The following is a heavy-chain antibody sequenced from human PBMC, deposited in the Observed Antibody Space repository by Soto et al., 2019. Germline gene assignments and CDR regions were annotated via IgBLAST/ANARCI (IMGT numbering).Heavy chain of an antibody. J-gene: IGHJ3*02. CDR2: ISPNSGGT. V-gene: IGHV1-2*04. Sequence: ASVKVSCKASGYTFTGYYMHRVRQAPGQGLEWMGWISPNSGGTNYAQKFQGWVTMTRDTSISTAYMELSRLRSDDTAVYYCARGGTGTTGDAFDIWGQGTMVTVSS. CDR1: GYTFTGYY. D-gene: IGHD1-7*01. CDR3: ARGGTGTTGDAFDI.